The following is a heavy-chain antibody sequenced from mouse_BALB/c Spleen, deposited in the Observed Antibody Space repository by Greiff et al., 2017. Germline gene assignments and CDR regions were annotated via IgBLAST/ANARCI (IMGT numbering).Heavy chain of an antibody. D-gene: IGHD2-3*01. CDR2: IDPANGNT. J-gene: IGHJ3*01. CDR3: ASDGYYDGFAY. V-gene: IGHV14-3*02. CDR1: GFNIKDTY. Sequence: EVQLVESGAELVKPGASVKLSCTASGFNIKDTYMHWVKQRPEQGLEWIGRIDPANGNTKYDPKFQGKATITADTSSNTAYLQLSSLTSEDTAVYYCASDGYYDGFAYWGQGTLVTVSA.